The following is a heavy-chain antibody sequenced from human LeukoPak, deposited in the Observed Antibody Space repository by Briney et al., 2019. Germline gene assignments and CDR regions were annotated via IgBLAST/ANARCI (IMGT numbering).Heavy chain of an antibody. Sequence: SVKVSCKASGGTFISYAISWVRQAPGQGLEWMGGIIPIFGTANYAQKFQGRVTITADESTSTAYMELSSLRSEDTAVYYCARFGRDGYMDWFDPWGQGTLVTVSS. V-gene: IGHV1-69*13. D-gene: IGHD5-24*01. CDR3: ARFGRDGYMDWFDP. CDR1: GGTFISYA. J-gene: IGHJ5*02. CDR2: IIPIFGTA.